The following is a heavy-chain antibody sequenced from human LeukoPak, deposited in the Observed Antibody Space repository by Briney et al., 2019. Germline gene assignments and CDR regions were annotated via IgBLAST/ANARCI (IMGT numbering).Heavy chain of an antibody. J-gene: IGHJ1*01. CDR1: GGXISSYY. Sequence: SETLSLTCTVSGGXISSYYCSWIRQPPGKGLEWIGYIYYSGSTNYNPSLKSRVTISVDTSKNQFSLKLSSVTAADTAVYYCATSKDYYDSSGYYREYFQHWGQGTLVTVSS. V-gene: IGHV4-59*01. CDR3: ATSKDYYDSSGYYREYFQH. D-gene: IGHD3-22*01. CDR2: IYYSGST.